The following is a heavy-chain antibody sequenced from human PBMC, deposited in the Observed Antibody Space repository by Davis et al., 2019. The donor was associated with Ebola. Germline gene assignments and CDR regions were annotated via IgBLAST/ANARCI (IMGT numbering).Heavy chain of an antibody. Sequence: GESLKISCAASGFTFSSYWMHWVRQAPGKGLVWVSRINSDGSSTTYADSVKGRFTISRDNSKNTLYLQMNSLRAEDTAVYYCARDKMDSSGWYWYYGMDVWGQGTTVTVSS. CDR2: INSDGSST. J-gene: IGHJ6*02. CDR1: GFTFSSYW. D-gene: IGHD6-19*01. V-gene: IGHV3-74*01. CDR3: ARDKMDSSGWYWYYGMDV.